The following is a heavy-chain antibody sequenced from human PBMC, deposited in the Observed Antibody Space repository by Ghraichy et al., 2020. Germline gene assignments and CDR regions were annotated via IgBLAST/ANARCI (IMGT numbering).Heavy chain of an antibody. D-gene: IGHD3-16*01. CDR2: IYHSGST. J-gene: IGHJ5*02. Sequence: SETLSLTCAVSGGSISSSNWWSWVRQPPGKGLEWIGEIYHSGSTNYNPSLKSRVTISVDKSKNQFSLKLSSVTAADTAVYYCASTIREPFRGENWFDPWGQGTLVTVSS. CDR3: ASTIREPFRGENWFDP. CDR1: GGSISSSNW. V-gene: IGHV4-4*02.